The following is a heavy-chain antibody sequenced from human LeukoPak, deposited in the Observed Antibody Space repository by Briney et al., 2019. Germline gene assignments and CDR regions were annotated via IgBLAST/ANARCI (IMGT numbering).Heavy chain of an antibody. Sequence: PGGSLRLSCAASGFTSSSYWMSWVRQAPGKELEWVANIKQDGSEKYYVDSVKGRFTISRDNAKNSLYLQMNSLRAEDTAVYYCARDRSKGMDVWGQGTTVTVSS. CDR3: ARDRSKGMDV. J-gene: IGHJ6*02. V-gene: IGHV3-7*01. CDR2: IKQDGSEK. D-gene: IGHD2-2*01. CDR1: GFTSSSYW.